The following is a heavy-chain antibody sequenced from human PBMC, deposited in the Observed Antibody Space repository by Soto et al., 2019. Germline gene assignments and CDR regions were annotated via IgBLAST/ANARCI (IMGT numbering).Heavy chain of an antibody. CDR1: GGSISSNY. V-gene: IGHV4-59*12. CDR2: VYNSGST. CDR3: ARAYGGNSNY. J-gene: IGHJ4*02. D-gene: IGHD2-21*02. Sequence: PSETLSLTCTVSGGSISSNYWTWIRQPPGKGLEWIGYVYNSGSTNYNPSLKSRVTISVDTSKNQFYLKLSSVTAADTAVYYCARAYGGNSNYWGQGTLVTVSS.